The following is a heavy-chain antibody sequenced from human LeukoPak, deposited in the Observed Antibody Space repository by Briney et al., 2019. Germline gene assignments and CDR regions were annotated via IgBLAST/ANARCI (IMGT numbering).Heavy chain of an antibody. CDR1: GGTFSSYT. J-gene: IGHJ4*02. CDR2: ISAYNGNT. Sequence: ASVKVSCKASGGTFSSYTISWVRQAPGQGLEWMGWISAYNGNTNYAQKLQGRVTMTTDTSTSTAYMELRSLRSDDTAVYYCARGGEDILTGYYRAFDYWGQGTLVTVSS. V-gene: IGHV1-18*01. D-gene: IGHD3-9*01. CDR3: ARGGEDILTGYYRAFDY.